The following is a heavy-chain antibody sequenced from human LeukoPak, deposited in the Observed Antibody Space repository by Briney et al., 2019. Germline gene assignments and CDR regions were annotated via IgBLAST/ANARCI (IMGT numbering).Heavy chain of an antibody. CDR3: AKGRRYSYGPGSYMDV. Sequence: PGGSLRLSCAAAGFTFSSYGMHWVRQAPGKGLEWVSAISGSGGSTYYADSVKGRFTISRDNSKNTLYLQMNSLRAEDTAVYYCAKGRRYSYGPGSYMDVWGKGTTVTVSS. CDR2: ISGSGGST. D-gene: IGHD5-18*01. J-gene: IGHJ6*03. V-gene: IGHV3-23*01. CDR1: GFTFSSYG.